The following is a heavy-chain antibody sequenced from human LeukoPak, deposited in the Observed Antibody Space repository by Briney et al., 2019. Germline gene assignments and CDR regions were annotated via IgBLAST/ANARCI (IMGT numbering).Heavy chain of an antibody. D-gene: IGHD4-17*01. Sequence: GASVKVSCKASGYTFTNYGISWVRQAPGQGLEWMGWISAYNGDTNYAQRFQGRVTMTTDTSTSTVYMELRSLRSDDTAVYYCARDTQRDYGDYYWFDPWGQGTLVTVSS. CDR1: GYTFTNYG. CDR3: ARDTQRDYGDYYWFDP. V-gene: IGHV1-18*01. CDR2: ISAYNGDT. J-gene: IGHJ5*02.